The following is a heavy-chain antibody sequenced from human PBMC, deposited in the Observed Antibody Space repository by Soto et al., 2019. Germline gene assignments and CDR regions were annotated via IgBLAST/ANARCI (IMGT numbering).Heavy chain of an antibody. D-gene: IGHD6-13*01. CDR1: GFTFSSYA. CDR3: ARQSSSRYFDY. J-gene: IGHJ4*02. Sequence: GGSLRLSCAASGFTFSSYAMTWVRQAPGKGLEWVSTISPSGGSTYYADSVKGRFTISRDNSKNTLYLQMYSLRAEDTALYSCARQSSSRYFDYWGQGTLVTVSS. V-gene: IGHV3-23*01. CDR2: ISPSGGST.